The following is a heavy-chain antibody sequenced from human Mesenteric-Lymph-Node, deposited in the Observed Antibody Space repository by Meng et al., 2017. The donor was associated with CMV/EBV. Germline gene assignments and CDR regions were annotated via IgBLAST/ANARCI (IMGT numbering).Heavy chain of an antibody. CDR1: GFILSNYE. CDR2: INYNGSPI. D-gene: IGHD1-26*01. J-gene: IGHJ4*02. Sequence: GESLKTSCVASGFILSNYEMILVRQAPGKGLEWVSYINYNGSPIYYADSVKGRFTISRDNAKNSLCLQMNSLRVEDTAVYYCARDLVWSYGGSWGQGTLVTVSS. V-gene: IGHV3-48*03. CDR3: ARDLVWSYGGS.